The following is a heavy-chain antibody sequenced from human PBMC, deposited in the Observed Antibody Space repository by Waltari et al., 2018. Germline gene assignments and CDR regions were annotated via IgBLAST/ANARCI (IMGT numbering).Heavy chain of an antibody. J-gene: IGHJ4*02. CDR2: IIPIFCKA. V-gene: IGHV1-69*04. CDR1: GGTFSSYA. D-gene: IGHD3-16*01. CDR3: AREQGPGGGTNFDY. Sequence: QVQLVQSGAEVKKPGSSVKVSCKASGGTFSSYAISWVRQAPGKGLDWMGMIIPIFCKANYARKFKARVTITADNSTSTADMELGSLRSEDTAVYYCAREQGPGGGTNFDYWGQGTLVTVSS.